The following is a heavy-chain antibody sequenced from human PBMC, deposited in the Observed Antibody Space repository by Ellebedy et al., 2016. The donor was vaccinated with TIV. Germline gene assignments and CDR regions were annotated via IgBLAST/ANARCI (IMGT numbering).Heavy chain of an antibody. D-gene: IGHD4-17*01. V-gene: IGHV3-30-3*01. CDR1: GFTFDTDA. Sequence: GESLKISCAASGFTFDTDAMPWVRQAPGKGLEWVAVISYDGSNKYNADSVKGRFTISRDNSKTALYLQMNSLRDEDTAVYYCARDHHGLSHWGQGTLVTVSS. CDR3: ARDHHGLSH. CDR2: ISYDGSNK. J-gene: IGHJ4*02.